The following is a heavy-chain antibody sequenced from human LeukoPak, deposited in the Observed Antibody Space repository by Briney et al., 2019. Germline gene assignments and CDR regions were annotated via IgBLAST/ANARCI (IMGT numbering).Heavy chain of an antibody. CDR3: AKVPLYDYVWGSYSDYYYYMDV. CDR2: IRYDGSNK. V-gene: IGHV3-30*02. D-gene: IGHD3-16*01. Sequence: GGSLRLSCAASGFTFSSYGMHWVHQAPGKGREWVAFIRYDGSNKYYADSVKGRFTISRDNSKNTLYLQMNSLRAEDTAVYYCAKVPLYDYVWGSYSDYYYYMDVWGKGTTVIVSS. CDR1: GFTFSSYG. J-gene: IGHJ6*03.